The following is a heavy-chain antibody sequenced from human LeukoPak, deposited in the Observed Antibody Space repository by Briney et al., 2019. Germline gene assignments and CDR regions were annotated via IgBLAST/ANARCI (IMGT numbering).Heavy chain of an antibody. CDR3: ASPGIAPRRGGPPRDY. J-gene: IGHJ4*02. V-gene: IGHV4-4*02. CDR1: GGSISSSNW. CDR2: IYHSGST. D-gene: IGHD6-13*01. Sequence: PSETLSLTCAVSGGSISSSNWWSWVRQPPGKGLEWIGEIYHSGSTNYNPSLKSRVTISVDTSKNQFSLKLSSVTAADTAVYYCASPGIAPRRGGPPRDYWGQGTLVTVSS.